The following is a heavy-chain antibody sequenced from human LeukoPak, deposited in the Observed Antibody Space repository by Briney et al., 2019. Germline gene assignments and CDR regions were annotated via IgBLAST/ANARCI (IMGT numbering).Heavy chain of an antibody. Sequence: PSQTLSLTCTVSGGSISSGDYYWSWIRQPPGKGLEWIGNIYYSGSTYYNPSLKSRVTISVDTSKNQFSLKLSSVTAADTAVYYCAREYNGSGSYPGKDYWGQGTLVTVSS. CDR1: GGSISSGDYY. V-gene: IGHV4-30-4*08. CDR3: AREYNGSGSYPGKDY. CDR2: IYYSGST. D-gene: IGHD3-10*01. J-gene: IGHJ4*02.